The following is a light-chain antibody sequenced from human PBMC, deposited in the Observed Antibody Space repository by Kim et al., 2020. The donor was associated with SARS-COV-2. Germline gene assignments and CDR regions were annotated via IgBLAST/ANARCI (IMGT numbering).Light chain of an antibody. J-gene: IGLJ2*01. CDR1: SSTIGAGYD. CDR3: QSYDSKRGSWV. Sequence: QSVLTQPPSVSGAPGQRVTISCTGSSSTIGAGYDVHWYQQPPGAAPKLLIFGNTRRPSGVPDRFSGSKSGTSASLAITGLRAEDEADYFCQSYDSKRGSWVFGGGTQLTVL. CDR2: GNT. V-gene: IGLV1-40*01.